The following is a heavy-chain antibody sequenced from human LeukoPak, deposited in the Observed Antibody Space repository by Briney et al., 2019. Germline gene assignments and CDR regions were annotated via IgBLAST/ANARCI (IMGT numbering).Heavy chain of an antibody. CDR3: ASQYYYGSGSYSY. Sequence: PSETLSLTCTVSGGSISSYYWSWIRQPPGKGLEWIGYIYYSGSTNYNPSLKSRVTISVDTSKNQFSLELSSVTAADTAVYYCASQYYYGSGSYSYWGQGTLVTVSS. CDR1: GGSISSYY. J-gene: IGHJ4*02. CDR2: IYYSGST. V-gene: IGHV4-59*08. D-gene: IGHD3-10*01.